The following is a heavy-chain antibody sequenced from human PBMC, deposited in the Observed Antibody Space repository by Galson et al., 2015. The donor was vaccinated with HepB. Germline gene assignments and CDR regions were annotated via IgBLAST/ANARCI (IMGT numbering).Heavy chain of an antibody. CDR1: GFTFNMYW. D-gene: IGHD2-8*01. CDR2: VEQGGREK. V-gene: IGHV3-7*03. J-gene: IGHJ2*01. Sequence: SLRLSCATSGFTFNMYWMSWVRQAPGKGLEWVASVEQGGREKNYVDAVKGRFTIASDNAKNSLSLQMNSLRAEDTTVYYCARLNGLRSANWYLDLWGRGTLVTVSS. CDR3: ARLNGLRSANWYLDL.